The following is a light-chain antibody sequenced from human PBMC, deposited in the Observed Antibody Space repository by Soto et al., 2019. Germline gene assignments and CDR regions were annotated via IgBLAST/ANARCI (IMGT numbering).Light chain of an antibody. J-gene: IGLJ1*01. Sequence: QSALTQPPSASGYPGQSVTISCTGTSSDVGGYNYVSWYQQHPGKAPKLMIYEVSKRPSGVPDRFSGSKSGNTASLTVSGLQVEDEADYYCSSYAGSSNVFGTGTKVTVL. V-gene: IGLV2-8*01. CDR2: EVS. CDR3: SSYAGSSNV. CDR1: SSDVGGYNY.